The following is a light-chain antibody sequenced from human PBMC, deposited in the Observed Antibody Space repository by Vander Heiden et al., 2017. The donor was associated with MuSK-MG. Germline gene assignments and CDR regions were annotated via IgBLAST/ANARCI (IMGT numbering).Light chain of an antibody. V-gene: IGKV1-39*01. CDR3: QQSYSTPPST. J-gene: IGKJ3*01. Sequence: DIQMTQSPSSLSASVGDRVTITCRASQSISSYLNWYQQKPGKAPKLLIYAASSLQSGVPSRFSGSGSGTDFTLTISSLQPEDFATYYCQQSYSTPPSTFGPGTKVEIK. CDR1: QSISSY. CDR2: AAS.